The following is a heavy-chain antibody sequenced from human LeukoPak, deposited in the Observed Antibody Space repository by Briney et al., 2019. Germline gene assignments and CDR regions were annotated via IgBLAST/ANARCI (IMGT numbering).Heavy chain of an antibody. Sequence: PGGSLRLSCAASGFTFSDYYMSWIRQAPGKGLEWVSYVGSSATTIYAESAKGRFTISRDNAKNSLYLQMNSLRAEDTAVYYCARTVGATPLFDYWGQGTLVTVSS. CDR3: ARTVGATPLFDY. V-gene: IGHV3-11*04. J-gene: IGHJ4*02. D-gene: IGHD1-26*01. CDR2: VGSSATT. CDR1: GFTFSDYY.